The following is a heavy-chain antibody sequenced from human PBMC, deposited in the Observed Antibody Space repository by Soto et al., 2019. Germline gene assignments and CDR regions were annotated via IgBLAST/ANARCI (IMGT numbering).Heavy chain of an antibody. D-gene: IGHD3-3*01. J-gene: IGHJ4*02. CDR3: ARVGDMAYKD. Sequence: QVQLVESGGDLVKPGGSLRLSCTASGFTLSDHYMTWFRQAPGRGLEWVSYISSSGTTINYADSVRGRFTISRDNAKNSLYLQMNSLRVEDTAVYYCARVGDMAYKDWGQGALVTVSS. CDR2: ISSSGTTI. V-gene: IGHV3-11*01. CDR1: GFTLSDHY.